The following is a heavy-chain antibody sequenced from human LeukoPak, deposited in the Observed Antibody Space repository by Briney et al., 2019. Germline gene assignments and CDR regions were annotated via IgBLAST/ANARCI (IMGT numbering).Heavy chain of an antibody. J-gene: IGHJ4*02. CDR3: ARGGDSGVYFDY. V-gene: IGHV4-30-2*01. D-gene: IGHD2-15*01. Sequence: LRLSCAASGFTFSRSAMSWIRQPPGKGLEWIGYTYHSGSTYYNPSLKSRVTISVDRSKNQFSLRLSSVTAADTAVYYCARGGDSGVYFDYWGQGTLVTVSS. CDR1: GFTFSRSA. CDR2: TYHSGST.